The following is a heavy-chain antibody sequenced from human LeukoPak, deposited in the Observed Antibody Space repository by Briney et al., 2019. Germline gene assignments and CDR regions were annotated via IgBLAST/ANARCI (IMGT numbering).Heavy chain of an antibody. CDR1: GFTFSSYA. J-gene: IGHJ4*02. V-gene: IGHV3-30*01. CDR2: ISYDGSNK. Sequence: PGGSLRLSCAASGFTFSSYAMHWVRQAPGKGLEWVAVISYDGSNKYYADSVKGRFTISGDNSKNTLYLQMNSLRAEDTAVYDCARGAPYDSSGYQTPVDYWGQGTLVTVSS. D-gene: IGHD3-22*01. CDR3: ARGAPYDSSGYQTPVDY.